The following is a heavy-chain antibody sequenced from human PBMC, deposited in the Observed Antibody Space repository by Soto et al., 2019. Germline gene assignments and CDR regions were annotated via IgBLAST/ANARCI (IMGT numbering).Heavy chain of an antibody. CDR3: ARDYDRRVVALDAFDI. V-gene: IGHV3-30*03. Sequence: GGSLRLSCAASGFTFSSYGIHWVRQAPGKGLEWVAIILYDGSNKYYADSVKGRFTISRDNSKNTLFLQMNSLRAEDTAVYYCARDYDRRVVALDAFDIWGQGTMVTVSS. J-gene: IGHJ3*02. CDR2: ILYDGSNK. CDR1: GFTFSSYG. D-gene: IGHD3-22*01.